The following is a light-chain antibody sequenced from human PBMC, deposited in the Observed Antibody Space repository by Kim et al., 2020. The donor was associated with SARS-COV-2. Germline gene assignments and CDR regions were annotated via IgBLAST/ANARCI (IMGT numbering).Light chain of an antibody. CDR3: QVWDSSSDHWV. V-gene: IGLV3-21*04. CDR2: YIS. CDR1: SIGSKS. Sequence: APGETASITCGGHSIGSKSVLWYQLKPGQVPVLVIYYISDRPSGIPERFSGSDSGNTATLTINRVEAGDETDYYCQVWDSSSDHWVFGGGTQLTVL. J-gene: IGLJ3*02.